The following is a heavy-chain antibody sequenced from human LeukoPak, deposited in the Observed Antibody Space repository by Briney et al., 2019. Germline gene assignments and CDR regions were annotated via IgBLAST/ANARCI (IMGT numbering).Heavy chain of an antibody. V-gene: IGHV4-30-4*01. Sequence: SETLSLTCTVSGGSISSGDYYWSWIRQPPGKGLEWIGSIYHSGSTYYNPSLKSRVTISVDTSKNQFSLKLCSVTAADTAVYYCAGRPDASGSYSLDYWGQGTLVTVSS. D-gene: IGHD3-10*01. CDR1: GGSISSGDYY. J-gene: IGHJ4*02. CDR3: AGRPDASGSYSLDY. CDR2: IYHSGST.